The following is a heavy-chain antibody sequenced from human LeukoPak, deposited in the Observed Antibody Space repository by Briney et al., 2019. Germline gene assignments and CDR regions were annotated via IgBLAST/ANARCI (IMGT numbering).Heavy chain of an antibody. CDR1: GGSISSYY. Sequence: PSETLSLTCTVSGGSISSYYWSWIRQPPGKGLEWIGYIYYSGSTNYNPSLKSRVTISVDTSKNQFSLTLSSVTAADTAVYYCARDRRGGGIFDYWAKGTRVSVSS. CDR2: IYYSGST. D-gene: IGHD3-10*01. J-gene: IGHJ4*02. CDR3: ARDRRGGGIFDY. V-gene: IGHV4-59*01.